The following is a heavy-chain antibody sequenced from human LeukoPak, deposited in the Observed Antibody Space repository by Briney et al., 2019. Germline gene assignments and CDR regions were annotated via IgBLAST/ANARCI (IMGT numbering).Heavy chain of an antibody. CDR2: IWYDGSKT. Sequence: GRSLRLSCAAFGITLRSYGMHWVRQAPGKGLEWVALIWYDGSKTYYTDSVKGRFTISRDNSKNTLFLQVNSLRAEDTAVYYCATMTMVTAFDIWGQGTAVTVSS. CDR1: GITLRSYG. CDR3: ATMTMVTAFDI. J-gene: IGHJ3*02. V-gene: IGHV3-33*01. D-gene: IGHD5-18*01.